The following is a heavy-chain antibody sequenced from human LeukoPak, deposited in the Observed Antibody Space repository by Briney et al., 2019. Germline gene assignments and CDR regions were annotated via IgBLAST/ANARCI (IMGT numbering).Heavy chain of an antibody. J-gene: IGHJ4*02. CDR3: ARIAAAAEYYFDY. V-gene: IGHV3-48*01. CDR2: ISSSSSTI. D-gene: IGHD6-13*01. CDR1: GFTFSSYS. Sequence: AGGSLRLSCAASGFTFSSYSMNWVRQAPGKGLEWVSYISSSSSTIYYADSVKGRFTISRDNAKNSLYLQMNSLRAEDTAVYYCARIAAAAEYYFDYWGQGTLVTVSS.